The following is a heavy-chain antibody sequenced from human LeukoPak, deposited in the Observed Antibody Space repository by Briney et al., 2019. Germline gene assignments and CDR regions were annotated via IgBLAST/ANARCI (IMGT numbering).Heavy chain of an antibody. CDR1: VYSFISNY. CDR2: MHPGNGNT. Sequence: ASVTVSFKSSVYSFISNYMQWVRQAPGLGPEWIGWMHPGNGNTRYAEKFQGRVTMTRDTSINTAYMDLSSLRSDDTAVYYCAREGSYCVGGDCYSFDFWGQGTQITVSS. D-gene: IGHD2-15*01. CDR3: AREGSYCVGGDCYSFDF. J-gene: IGHJ4*02. V-gene: IGHV1-2*02.